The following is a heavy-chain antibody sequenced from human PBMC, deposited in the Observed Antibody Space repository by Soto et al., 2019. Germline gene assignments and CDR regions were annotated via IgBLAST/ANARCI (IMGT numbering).Heavy chain of an antibody. V-gene: IGHV3-30*18. D-gene: IGHD2-15*01. Sequence: PGGSLRLSCAASGFTFRSHGMHWVRQAPGKGLEWVAVISHDGSNKYYGDSVKGRFTISRDNSKNTLYVQMNSLRAEDTAVYYCAKDIRYCSGFDCYPGPGEGRVYYGMDVWGHGTTVTVSS. CDR1: GFTFRSHG. CDR2: ISHDGSNK. CDR3: AKDIRYCSGFDCYPGPGEGRVYYGMDV. J-gene: IGHJ6*02.